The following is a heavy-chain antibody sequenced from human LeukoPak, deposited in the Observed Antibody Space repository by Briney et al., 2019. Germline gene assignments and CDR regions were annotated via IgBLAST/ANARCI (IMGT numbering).Heavy chain of an antibody. D-gene: IGHD2-2*01. CDR1: GDSVSSSSAT. CDR2: TYYKSRWYN. Sequence: SQTLSLTCAISGDSVSSSSATWNWLRQPPSRGLEWLGRTYYKSRWYNDYAGSVKSRMSINPATSKNQFSLKLSSVTAADTAVYYCARAKIAGEDIVVVPAANFDYWGQGTLVTVSS. V-gene: IGHV6-1*01. CDR3: ARAKIAGEDIVVVPAANFDY. J-gene: IGHJ4*02.